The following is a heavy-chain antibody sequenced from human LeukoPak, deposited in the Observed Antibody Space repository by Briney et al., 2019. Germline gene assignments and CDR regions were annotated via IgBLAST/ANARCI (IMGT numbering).Heavy chain of an antibody. CDR2: IRSKVYGGTT. D-gene: IGHD2-2*01. Sequence: GRSLRLSCTAAGITFGDYAMSWVRQAPGKGLEWVGFIRSKVYGGTTEYAASVKGRFTISRDDSKSIAYLQMNSLKTEDTAVYYCTRGSRYCDSTSCPYYYMDVWGKGTTLTVSS. J-gene: IGHJ6*03. CDR1: GITFGDYA. CDR3: TRGSRYCDSTSCPYYYMDV. V-gene: IGHV3-49*04.